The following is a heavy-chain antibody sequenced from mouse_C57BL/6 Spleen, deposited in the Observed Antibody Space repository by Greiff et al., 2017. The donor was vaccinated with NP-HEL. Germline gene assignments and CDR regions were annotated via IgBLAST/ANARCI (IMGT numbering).Heavy chain of an antibody. CDR2: ISAGGSYT. V-gene: IGHV5-4*03. J-gene: IGHJ2*01. D-gene: IGHD1-1*01. CDR3: ARRDYYGSSLYYLDY. CDR1: GFTFSSYA. Sequence: EVMLVESGGGLVKPGGSLKLSCAASGFTFSSYAMSWVRQTPEKRLEWVATISAGGSYTYYPDNVKGRFTISRDNAKNNLYLQMSHLKSEDTAMYYCARRDYYGSSLYYLDYWGQGTTLTVSS.